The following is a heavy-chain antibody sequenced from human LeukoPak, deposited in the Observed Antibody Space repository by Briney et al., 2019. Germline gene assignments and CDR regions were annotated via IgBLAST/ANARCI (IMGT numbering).Heavy chain of an antibody. CDR1: GYTFTSYG. Sequence: GASVQVSCKASGYTFTSYGISWVRQAPGQGLEWMGWISGYNGNTNYAQKFQGRVTMTTDTSTSTAYMELRSLRSDDTAVYYCARVATDNWFDPWGQGTLVTVSS. V-gene: IGHV1-18*01. D-gene: IGHD4-17*01. CDR2: ISGYNGNT. J-gene: IGHJ5*02. CDR3: ARVATDNWFDP.